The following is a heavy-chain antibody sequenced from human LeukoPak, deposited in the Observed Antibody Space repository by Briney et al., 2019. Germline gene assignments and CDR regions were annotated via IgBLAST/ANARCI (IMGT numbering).Heavy chain of an antibody. J-gene: IGHJ5*02. V-gene: IGHV1-8*01. D-gene: IGHD3-9*01. CDR1: GYTFTSYD. CDR2: MNPNSGNT. Sequence: ASVKVSCEASGYTFTSYDINWVRQATGQGLEWMGWMNPNSGNTGYAQKFQGRVTMTRNTSISTAYMELSSLRSEDTAVYYCARRYFDWLQTPTFDPWGQGTLVTVSS. CDR3: ARRYFDWLQTPTFDP.